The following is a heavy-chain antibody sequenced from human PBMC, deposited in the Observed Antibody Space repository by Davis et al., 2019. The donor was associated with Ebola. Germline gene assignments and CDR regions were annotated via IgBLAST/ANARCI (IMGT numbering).Heavy chain of an antibody. J-gene: IGHJ4*02. CDR3: ARARRVVVAATQGYFDY. CDR1: GFTFSRYW. CDR2: IKTDGTEG. Sequence: GESLKISCAASGFTFSRYWMSWVRQAPGKGLEWVANIKTDGTEGYYADSVKGRFTISRDNAKNSLFLQMNGLRAEDTAVYYCARARRVVVAATQGYFDYWGQGTLVTVSS. D-gene: IGHD2-15*01. V-gene: IGHV3-7*01.